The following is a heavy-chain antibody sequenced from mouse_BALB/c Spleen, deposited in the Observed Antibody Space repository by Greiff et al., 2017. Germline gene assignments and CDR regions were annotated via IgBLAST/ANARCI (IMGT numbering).Heavy chain of an antibody. CDR1: GFTFSSFG. Sequence: DVMLVESGGGLVQPGGSRKLSCAASGFTFSSFGMHWVRQAPEKGLEWVAYISSGSSTIYYADTVKGRFTISRDNPKNTLFLQMTSLRSEDTAMYYCARSPFYGNLQRYYAMDDWGQGTSVTVSS. CDR2: ISSGSSTI. V-gene: IGHV5-17*02. J-gene: IGHJ4*01. D-gene: IGHD2-1*01. CDR3: ARSPFYGNLQRYYAMDD.